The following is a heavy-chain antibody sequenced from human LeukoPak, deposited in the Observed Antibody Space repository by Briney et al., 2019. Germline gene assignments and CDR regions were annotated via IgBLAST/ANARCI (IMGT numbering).Heavy chain of an antibody. CDR3: AREDGGYGAYVGY. CDR2: ISSSGNTI. CDR1: GFTFSSYK. D-gene: IGHD4-17*01. V-gene: IGHV3-48*03. Sequence: DPGRSLRLSCAASGFTFSSYKMNWVRQAPGKGLEWVSYISSSGNTIFYADSVKGRFTLSRDNAKNSLFLQMNSLRAEDTAVYYCAREDGGYGAYVGYWGQGTLVTVSS. J-gene: IGHJ4*02.